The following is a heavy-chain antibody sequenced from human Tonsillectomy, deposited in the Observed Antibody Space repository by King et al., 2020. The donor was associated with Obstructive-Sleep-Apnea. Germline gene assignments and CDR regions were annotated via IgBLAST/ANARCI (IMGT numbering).Heavy chain of an antibody. CDR1: GFTFSSYA. V-gene: IGHV3-30-3*01. CDR3: ARDPMVRGVIISYYFDY. Sequence: QVQLVESGGGVVQPGRSLRLSCAASGFTFSSYAMHWVRQAPGKGLEWVAVISYDGSNKYYADSVKGRFTISRDNSKNTLYLQMNSLRAEDTAVYYCARDPMVRGVIISYYFDYWGQGTRVTVSS. CDR2: ISYDGSNK. J-gene: IGHJ4*02. D-gene: IGHD3-10*01.